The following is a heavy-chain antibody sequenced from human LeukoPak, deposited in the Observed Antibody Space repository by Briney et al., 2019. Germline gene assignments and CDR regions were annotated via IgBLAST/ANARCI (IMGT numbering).Heavy chain of an antibody. J-gene: IGHJ4*02. Sequence: ASVKVSCKASGYTFTGYYMHWVRQAPGQGLEWMGWINPNSGGTNYAQKFQGRVTMTRDTSISTAYMELSRLRSDDTAVYYCPRPRYSSSWYYFDYWGQGTLVTVSS. V-gene: IGHV1-2*02. CDR2: INPNSGGT. CDR1: GYTFTGYY. D-gene: IGHD6-13*01. CDR3: PRPRYSSSWYYFDY.